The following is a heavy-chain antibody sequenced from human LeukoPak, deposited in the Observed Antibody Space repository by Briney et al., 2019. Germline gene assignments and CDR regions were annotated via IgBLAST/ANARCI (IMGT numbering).Heavy chain of an antibody. CDR1: GFTFRTYS. Sequence: GGSLRLSCAASGFTFRTYSMNWVRQAPGKGLEWVSSISSTSTYIYYADSMKGRFIISRDNARNSLYLEMNSLKTEDTAVYYCTTDKIQEKTWIQLWPGPGRVDAFDIWGQGTMVTVSS. J-gene: IGHJ3*02. CDR3: TTDKIQEKTWIQLWPGPGRVDAFDI. CDR2: ISSTSTYI. D-gene: IGHD5-18*01. V-gene: IGHV3-21*03.